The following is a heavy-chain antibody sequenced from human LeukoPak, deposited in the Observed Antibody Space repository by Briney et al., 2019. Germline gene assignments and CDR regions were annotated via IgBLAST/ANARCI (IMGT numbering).Heavy chain of an antibody. D-gene: IGHD5-24*01. J-gene: IGHJ3*02. V-gene: IGHV4-38-2*02. CDR3: ARGGIVEMAPNDAFDI. Sequence: PSETLSLTCTVSGYSISSGYYWGWIRQPPGKGLEWIGSIYHSGSTYYNPSLKSRVTISVDTSKNQFSLKLSSVTAADTAVYYCARGGIVEMAPNDAFDIWGQGTMVTVSS. CDR2: IYHSGST. CDR1: GYSISSGYY.